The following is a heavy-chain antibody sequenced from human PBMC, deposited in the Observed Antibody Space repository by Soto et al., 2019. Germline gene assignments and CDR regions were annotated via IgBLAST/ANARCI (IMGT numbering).Heavy chain of an antibody. CDR2: TYYRSKWYN. D-gene: IGHD3-22*01. V-gene: IGHV6-1*01. CDR3: ARGPRDYDSSGYRYYFDY. CDR1: GDSVSSNSAA. Sequence: PSHTLSLTCAISGDSVSSNSAAWNLIRQSPSRGLEWLGRTYYRSKWYNDYAVSVKSRITINPDTSKNQFSLQLNSVTPEDTAVYYCARGPRDYDSSGYRYYFDYWGQGTPVTVSS. J-gene: IGHJ4*02.